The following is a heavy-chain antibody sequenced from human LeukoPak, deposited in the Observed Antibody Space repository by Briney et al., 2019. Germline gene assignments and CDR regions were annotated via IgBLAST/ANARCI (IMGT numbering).Heavy chain of an antibody. CDR3: ARQVDIVATGLHYYGMDV. Sequence: TSETLSLTCAVYGGSFSGYYWSWIRQPPGKGLEWIWEINHSGSTNYNPSLKSRVTISVDTSKNQFSLKLSSVTAADTAVYYCARQVDIVATGLHYYGMDVWGQGTTVTVSS. CDR2: INHSGST. J-gene: IGHJ6*02. V-gene: IGHV4-34*01. D-gene: IGHD5-12*01. CDR1: GGSFSGYY.